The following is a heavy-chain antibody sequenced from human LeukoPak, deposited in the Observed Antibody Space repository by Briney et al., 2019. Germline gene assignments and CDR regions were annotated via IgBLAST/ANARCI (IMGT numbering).Heavy chain of an antibody. CDR2: LSSNGGST. V-gene: IGHV3-64*04. D-gene: IGHD5-12*01. Sequence: PGGSLRLSCSASGFTFSSFAMHWVRQAPGKGLEYVSALSSNGGSTYYADSVKGRFTISRDNSKNTVYLQMNSLRAEDTAVYYCARIPEDYSGYDYSPYYGMDVWGQGTTVTVSS. CDR3: ARIPEDYSGYDYSPYYGMDV. CDR1: GFTFSSFA. J-gene: IGHJ6*02.